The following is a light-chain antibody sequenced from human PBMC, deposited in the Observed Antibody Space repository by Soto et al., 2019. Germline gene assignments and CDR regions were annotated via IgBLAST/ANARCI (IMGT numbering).Light chain of an antibody. CDR1: QAVDSKS. CDR2: GVS. Sequence: IVLTQSPGTLSLSPGETATLSCRASQAVDSKSLAWYQQNPGQAPRLIMFGVSGRATGVPARFSGGVSGTDFTLTIRSLEPEDFAVYYCQLYGISVPVTFGQGTRLQI. V-gene: IGKV3-20*01. CDR3: QLYGISVPVT. J-gene: IGKJ5*01.